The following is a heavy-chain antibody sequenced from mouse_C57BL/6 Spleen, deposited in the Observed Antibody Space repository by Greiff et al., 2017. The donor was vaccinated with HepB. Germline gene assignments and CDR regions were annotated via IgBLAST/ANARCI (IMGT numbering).Heavy chain of an antibody. CDR1: GYAFSSYW. Sequence: VQLQQSGAELVKPGASVKISCKASGYAFSSYWMNWVKQRPGKGLEWIGQIYPGDGDTNYNGKFKGKATLTADKSSSTAYMQLSSLTSEDSAVYFCARWGYYGNPFDYWGQGTTLTVSS. D-gene: IGHD2-1*01. V-gene: IGHV1-80*01. J-gene: IGHJ2*01. CDR3: ARWGYYGNPFDY. CDR2: IYPGDGDT.